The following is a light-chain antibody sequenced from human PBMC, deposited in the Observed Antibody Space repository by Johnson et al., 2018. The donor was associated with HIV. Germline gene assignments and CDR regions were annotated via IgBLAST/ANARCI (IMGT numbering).Light chain of an antibody. V-gene: IGLV1-51*02. J-gene: IGLJ1*01. CDR1: SSNIGNNF. CDR3: GTWDSSLSAPFG. Sequence: QSVLTQPPSVSAAPGQKVTISCSGSSSNIGNNFVSWYQHLPGTAPKLLIYENSKRPSGIPDRFSGSKSGTSATLGITGLQTGYEADYYCGTWDSSLSAPFGFGTGTKVTVL. CDR2: ENS.